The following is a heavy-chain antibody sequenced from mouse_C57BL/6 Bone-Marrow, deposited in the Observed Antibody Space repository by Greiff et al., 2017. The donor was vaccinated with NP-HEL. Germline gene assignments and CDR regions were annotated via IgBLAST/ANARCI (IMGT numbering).Heavy chain of an antibody. J-gene: IGHJ1*03. CDR2: IWSGGST. CDR3: ARNTNPSRWLLRSPWYFDV. D-gene: IGHD2-3*01. V-gene: IGHV2-2*01. CDR1: GFSLTSYG. Sequence: VQLKESGPGLVQPSQSLSITCTVSGFSLTSYGVHWVRQSPGKGLEWLGVIWSGGSTDYNAAFISRLSISKDNSKSQVFFKMNSLQADDTAIYYCARNTNPSRWLLRSPWYFDVWGTGTTVTVSS.